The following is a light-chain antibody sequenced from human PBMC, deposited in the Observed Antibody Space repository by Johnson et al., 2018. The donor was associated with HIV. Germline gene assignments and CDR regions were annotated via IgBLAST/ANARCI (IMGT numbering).Light chain of an antibody. CDR1: SSNIGNNY. CDR2: ENN. J-gene: IGLJ1*01. Sequence: SVLTQPPSVSAAPGQKVTISCSGSSSNIGNNYVSWYQQLPGTAPKLLIYENNKRPSGIPDRFSGSKSGTSATLGITGLQTGDEADYYCGTWDSSLSSYVFEAGTKVTVL. CDR3: GTWDSSLSSYV. V-gene: IGLV1-51*02.